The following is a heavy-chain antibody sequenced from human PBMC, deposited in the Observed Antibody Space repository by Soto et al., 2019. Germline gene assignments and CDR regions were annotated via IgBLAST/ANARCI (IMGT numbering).Heavy chain of an antibody. V-gene: IGHV4-39*01. CDR2: IYYTGRT. Sequence: SETLSLTCTVSGGSIRGSDNHWGWIRQLPGKGLDWIGSIYYTGRTYYNPSLKSRVTIYLDTSKNQFSLNLNSVTAADTAVYYCARFFDSWGQGTLVTVSS. CDR1: GGSIRGSDNH. CDR3: ARFFDS. J-gene: IGHJ4*02.